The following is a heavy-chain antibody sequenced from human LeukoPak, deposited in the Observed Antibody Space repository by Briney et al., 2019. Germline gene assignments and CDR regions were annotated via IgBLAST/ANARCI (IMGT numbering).Heavy chain of an antibody. Sequence: ASVRVSCKASGYTFTSYGVSWVRQAPGQGLEWMGWISAYNGNTNYAQKLQGRVTMTTDTSTSTAYMELRSLRSDDTAVYYCARVAVVPAPFDYWGQGTLVTVSS. CDR2: ISAYNGNT. CDR1: GYTFTSYG. J-gene: IGHJ4*02. V-gene: IGHV1-18*01. D-gene: IGHD2-21*01. CDR3: ARVAVVPAPFDY.